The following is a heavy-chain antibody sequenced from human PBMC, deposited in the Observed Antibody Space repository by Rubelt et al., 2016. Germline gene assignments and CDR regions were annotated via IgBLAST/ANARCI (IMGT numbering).Heavy chain of an antibody. CDR3: ASGPTRYYMDV. V-gene: IGHV4-59*01. Sequence: QVQLQESGPGLVKPSETLSLTCTVSGGSISSYSWSWIRQPPGKELEWSGYIFYSGSHNYNPSTKNRGNFSVDTSKNQFSLNRGSVTAADTCVYYCASGPTRYYMDVWGKGTTVTVSS. CDR2: IFYSGSH. J-gene: IGHJ6*03. CDR1: GGSISSYS.